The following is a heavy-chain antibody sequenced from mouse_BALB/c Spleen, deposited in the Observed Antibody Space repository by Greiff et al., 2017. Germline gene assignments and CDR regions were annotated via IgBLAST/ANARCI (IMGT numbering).Heavy chain of an antibody. CDR1: GFTFSSFG. Sequence: EVMLVESGGGLVQPGGSRKLSCAASGFTFSSFGMHWVRQAPEKGLEWVAYISSGSSTIYYADTVKGRFTISRVNPKNTLFLQMTSLRSEDTAMYYCARDHYYGLDYWGQGTTLTVSS. V-gene: IGHV5-17*02. CDR3: ARDHYYGLDY. J-gene: IGHJ2*01. CDR2: ISSGSSTI. D-gene: IGHD1-2*01.